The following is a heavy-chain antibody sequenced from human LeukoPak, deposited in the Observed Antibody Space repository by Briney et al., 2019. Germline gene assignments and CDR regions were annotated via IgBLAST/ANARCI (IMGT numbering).Heavy chain of an antibody. Sequence: RPSETLSLTCTVSGASISSYYWSWIRQPPGKGLEWIGFLYYSGSTNYNPSLKSRVTMSVDASKKQFSLILSSVTAADTAVYYCAIIRHYDSLAGAFDIWGQGTMVTVSS. CDR3: AIIRHYDSLAGAFDI. J-gene: IGHJ3*02. CDR2: LYYSGST. CDR1: GASISSYY. V-gene: IGHV4-59*01. D-gene: IGHD3-22*01.